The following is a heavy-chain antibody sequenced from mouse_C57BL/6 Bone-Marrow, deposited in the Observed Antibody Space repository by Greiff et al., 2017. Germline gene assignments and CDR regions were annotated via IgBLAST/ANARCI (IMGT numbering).Heavy chain of an antibody. CDR1: GYTFTSYW. J-gene: IGHJ3*01. V-gene: IGHV1-5*01. Sequence: EVQLQQSGTVLARPGASVKMSCKTSGYTFTSYWMHWVKQRPGQGLEWIGAIYPGNSDTSYNQKFKGKAKLTAVTSASTAYMELSSLTNEDSAGYYCTRSGYRLRGAVAYWGQGTLVTVSA. CDR3: TRSGYRLRGAVAY. CDR2: IYPGNSDT. D-gene: IGHD3-1*01.